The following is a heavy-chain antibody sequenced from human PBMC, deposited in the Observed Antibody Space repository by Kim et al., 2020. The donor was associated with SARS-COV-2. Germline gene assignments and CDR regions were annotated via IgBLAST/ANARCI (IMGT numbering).Heavy chain of an antibody. CDR1: GFTFSSYG. J-gene: IGHJ4*02. CDR2: IWYDGSNK. CDR3: AKDAGFGELYYFDY. V-gene: IGHV3-33*06. D-gene: IGHD3-10*01. Sequence: GGSLRLSCAASGFTFSSYGMHWVRQAPGKGLEWVAVIWYDGSNKYYADSVKGRFTISRDNSKNTLYLQMNSLRAEDTAVYYCAKDAGFGELYYFDYWGQGTLVTVSS.